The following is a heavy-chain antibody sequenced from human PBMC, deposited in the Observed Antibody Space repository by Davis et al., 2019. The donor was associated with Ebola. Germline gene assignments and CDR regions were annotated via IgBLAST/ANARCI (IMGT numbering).Heavy chain of an antibody. J-gene: IGHJ6*02. CDR2: MNPNSGNT. CDR3: ARGSGIVVVVAATPRRYYYYGMDV. Sequence: AASVKVSCKASGYTFTSYDINWVRQATGQGLEWMGWMNPNSGNTGYAQKFQGRVTMTRNTSIGTAYMELISLRSEDTAVYYCARGSGIVVVVAATPRRYYYYGMDVWGQGTTVTVSS. D-gene: IGHD2-15*01. V-gene: IGHV1-8*01. CDR1: GYTFTSYD.